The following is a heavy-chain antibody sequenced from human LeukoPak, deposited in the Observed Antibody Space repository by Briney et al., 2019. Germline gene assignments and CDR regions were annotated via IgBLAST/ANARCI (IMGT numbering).Heavy chain of an antibody. CDR3: ARNSPYGDYYYGMDV. V-gene: IGHV4-59*01. CDR1: GGSISSYY. Sequence: SETLSLTCTVSGGSISSYYWSWIRQPPGKGLEWIGYIYYSGSTNYNPSLKSRVTISVDTSKNQFSLKLSSVTAAGTAVYYCARNSPYGDYYYGMDVWGQGTTVTVSS. D-gene: IGHD4-17*01. CDR2: IYYSGST. J-gene: IGHJ6*02.